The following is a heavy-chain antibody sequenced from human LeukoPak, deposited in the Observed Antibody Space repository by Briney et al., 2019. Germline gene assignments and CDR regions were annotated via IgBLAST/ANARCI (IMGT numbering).Heavy chain of an antibody. Sequence: PGGSLRLSCAASGFTFSSYSMNWVRQAPGKGLEWVSFISSSSSYIYYADSVKGRFTISRDNSKNTLYLQMNSLRAEDTAVYYCAKDDYYDSSGYFPYWGQGTLVTVSS. CDR1: GFTFSSYS. J-gene: IGHJ4*02. D-gene: IGHD3-22*01. CDR3: AKDDYYDSSGYFPY. V-gene: IGHV3-21*01. CDR2: ISSSSSYI.